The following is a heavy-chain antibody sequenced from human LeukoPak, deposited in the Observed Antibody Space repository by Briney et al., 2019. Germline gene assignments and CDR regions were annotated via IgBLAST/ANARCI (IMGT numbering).Heavy chain of an antibody. J-gene: IGHJ3*02. CDR3: ARGALGGYDSSHHDAFDI. D-gene: IGHD5-12*01. CDR2: INPNSGGT. CDR1: GYTFTGYY. Sequence: ASVKVSCTASGYTFTGYYMHWVRQAPGQGLEWMGWINPNSGGTNYAQKFQGRVTMTRDTSISTAYMELSRLRSDDTAVYYCARGALGGYDSSHHDAFDIWGQGTMVTVSS. V-gene: IGHV1-2*02.